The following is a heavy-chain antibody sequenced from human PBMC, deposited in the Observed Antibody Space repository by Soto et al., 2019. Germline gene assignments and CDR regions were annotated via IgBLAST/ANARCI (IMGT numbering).Heavy chain of an antibody. CDR3: AKDRAVLAGRRRSYVYYGMDA. CDR1: GFTFNAYS. J-gene: IGHJ6*02. CDR2: ISYDGHHE. V-gene: IGHV3-30*04. Sequence: QVQLEESGGGVVQPGTSLRLSCAASGFTFNAYSMHWVRQAPGKGLEWVAVISYDGHHEYYVDSVKGRFTISRDNPKNAVFLQMNSLTFEDAAVYFCAKDRAVLAGRRRSYVYYGMDAWGQGITVMVS. D-gene: IGHD6-6*01.